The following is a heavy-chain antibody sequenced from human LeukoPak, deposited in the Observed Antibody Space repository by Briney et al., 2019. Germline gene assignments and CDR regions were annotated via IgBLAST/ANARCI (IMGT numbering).Heavy chain of an antibody. J-gene: IGHJ6*03. CDR3: ARPGRDFDDFWSGYDDGYYMDV. Sequence: PGGSLRLSCAASGFTFSSYGMHWVRQAPGKGLEWVAFIRYDGSNKYYADSVKGRFTISRDNSKNTLYLQMNSLRAEDTAVYYCARPGRDFDDFWSGYDDGYYMDVWGKGTTVTVSS. V-gene: IGHV3-30*02. CDR2: IRYDGSNK. D-gene: IGHD3-3*01. CDR1: GFTFSSYG.